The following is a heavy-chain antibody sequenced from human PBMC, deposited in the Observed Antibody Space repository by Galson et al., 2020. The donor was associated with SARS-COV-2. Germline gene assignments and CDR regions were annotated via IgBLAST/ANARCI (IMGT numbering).Heavy chain of an antibody. Sequence: GESLKISCKVSGYTLTELSMHWVRQAPGKGLEWMGGFDPEDGETIYAQKFQGRVTMTEDTSTDTAYMELSSLRSEDTAVYYCATGTPLPRGFWFDPWGQGTLVTDSS. CDR3: ATGTPLPRGFWFDP. J-gene: IGHJ5*02. D-gene: IGHD3-10*01. CDR1: GYTLTELS. V-gene: IGHV1-24*01. CDR2: FDPEDGET.